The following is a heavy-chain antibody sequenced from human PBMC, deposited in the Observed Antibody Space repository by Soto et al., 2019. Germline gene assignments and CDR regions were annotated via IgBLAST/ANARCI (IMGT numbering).Heavy chain of an antibody. V-gene: IGHV1-3*05. CDR3: AAGGGRSRY. Sequence: QVQLVQSGAEEKKPGASVKVSCKASGYTFISYAMHWVRQAPGQSLEWMGWINPGNGDTKYSQTLQGRVTLTRDTSASTAYMELTSLSSDDTAVYYCAAGGGRSRYWGQGTLVTVSS. CDR2: INPGNGDT. D-gene: IGHD2-15*01. J-gene: IGHJ4*02. CDR1: GYTFISYA.